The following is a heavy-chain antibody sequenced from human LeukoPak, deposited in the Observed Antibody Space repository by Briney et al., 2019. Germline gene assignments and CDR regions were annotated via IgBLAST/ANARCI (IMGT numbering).Heavy chain of an antibody. CDR2: MNPNSGNT. V-gene: IGHV1-8*03. CDR1: GYTFTSYD. CDR3: ARGLYYDFWSGYYTGIEMGFDY. Sequence: ASVKVSCKASGYTFTSYDINWVRQATGQGLEWMGWMNPNSGNTGYAQKFQGRVTITRNTSISTAYMELSSLRSEDTAVYYCARGLYYDFWSGYYTGIEMGFDYWGQGTLVTVSS. D-gene: IGHD3-3*01. J-gene: IGHJ4*02.